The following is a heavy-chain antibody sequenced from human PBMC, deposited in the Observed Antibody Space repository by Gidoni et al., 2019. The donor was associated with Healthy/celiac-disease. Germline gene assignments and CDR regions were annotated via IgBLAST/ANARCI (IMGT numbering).Heavy chain of an antibody. CDR1: GVSLTSGRYY. J-gene: IGHJ4*02. CDR3: AREDGEYVGVGYYFDY. Sequence: QVQLHESAPGLVQPSPTLSLPCPVSGVSLTSGRYYWSWIRQPAGKGLEWIGRIYTSGSTNYNPSLKSRVTISVDTSKNQFSMKLSYVTAAETDVYYCAREDGEYVGVGYYFDYWGQGTLVTVSS. D-gene: IGHD4-17*01. CDR2: IYTSGST. V-gene: IGHV4-61*02.